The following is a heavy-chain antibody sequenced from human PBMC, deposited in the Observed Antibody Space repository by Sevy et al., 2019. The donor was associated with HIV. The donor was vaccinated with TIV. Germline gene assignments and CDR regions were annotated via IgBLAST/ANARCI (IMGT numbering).Heavy chain of an antibody. V-gene: IGHV3-53*01. D-gene: IGHD2-15*01. Sequence: WGSLRLSCAASEFTVSSNYMSWVRQAPGKGLEWVSVIYSGVSTYYADSVKGRFTISRDNSQNTVYLQMNSLRAEDTAVYYCAREDIVLGEGNYYGMDVWGQGTTVTVSS. CDR1: EFTVSSNY. CDR2: IYSGVST. CDR3: AREDIVLGEGNYYGMDV. J-gene: IGHJ6*02.